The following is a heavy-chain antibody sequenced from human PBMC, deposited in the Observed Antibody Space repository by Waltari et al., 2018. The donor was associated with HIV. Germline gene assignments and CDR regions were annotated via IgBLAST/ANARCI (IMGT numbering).Heavy chain of an antibody. Sequence: QVQLQESGPGRVKPSGTLSLTCAVSGGPISDNNWWSWVRQPPGKGLEWIGEILHDGRTNYNPSLKSRVLMSADKSKNQISLQLTSVTAADTAVYFCAKEGGYRLDVWGQGTAVTVSS. D-gene: IGHD3-16*02. V-gene: IGHV4-4*02. J-gene: IGHJ6*02. CDR2: ILHDGRT. CDR3: AKEGGYRLDV. CDR1: GGPISDNNW.